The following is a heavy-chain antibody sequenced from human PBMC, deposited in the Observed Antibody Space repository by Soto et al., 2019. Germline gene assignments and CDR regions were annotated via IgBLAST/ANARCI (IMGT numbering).Heavy chain of an antibody. Sequence: SGPTLVNPTQTLTLTCTFSGFSLRTSGRCVSWIRQPPGKALEWLARIDWDDDKNYATSLKTRLTISKDTSKNQVVLTLTDMDPVDTATYYCARTPIITRAFDYWGQGTLVTVSS. CDR2: IDWDDDK. J-gene: IGHJ4*02. D-gene: IGHD1-20*01. V-gene: IGHV2-70*11. CDR1: GFSLRTSGRC. CDR3: ARTPIITRAFDY.